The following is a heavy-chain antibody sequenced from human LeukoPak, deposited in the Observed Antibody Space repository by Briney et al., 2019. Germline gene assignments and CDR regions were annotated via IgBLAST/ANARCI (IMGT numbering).Heavy chain of an antibody. Sequence: SETLSLTCAVYGGSFNDYYWIWIRQPPGKGLEWIGEVKPSGRTNYNPSLESRVTISVDTSKNHFSLKLSSVTAADTAVYYCARHAGGYWGQGTLVTVSS. D-gene: IGHD2-2*01. CDR1: GGSFNDYY. CDR3: ARHAGGY. CDR2: VKPSGRT. J-gene: IGHJ4*02. V-gene: IGHV4-34*01.